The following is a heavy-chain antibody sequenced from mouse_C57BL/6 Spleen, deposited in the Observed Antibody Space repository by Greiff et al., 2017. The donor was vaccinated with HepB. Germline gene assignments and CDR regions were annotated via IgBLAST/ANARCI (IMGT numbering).Heavy chain of an antibody. CDR3: ARSYYYGSSYYFDY. Sequence: QVQLQQPGAELVRPGSSVKLSCKASGYTFTSYWMHWVKQRPIQGLEWIGNIDPSDSDTHYNQKFKDKATLTVDKSSSTAYMQLSSLTSEDSAVYYCARSYYYGSSYYFDYWGQGTTLTVSS. V-gene: IGHV1-52*01. D-gene: IGHD1-1*01. CDR1: GYTFTSYW. CDR2: IDPSDSDT. J-gene: IGHJ2*01.